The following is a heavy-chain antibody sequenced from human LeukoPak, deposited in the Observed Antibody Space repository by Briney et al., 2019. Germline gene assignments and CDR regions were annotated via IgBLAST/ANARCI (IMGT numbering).Heavy chain of an antibody. D-gene: IGHD2-15*01. CDR3: TRVSLVAASVFFDY. CDR1: GFTFGDYA. J-gene: IGHJ4*02. CDR2: IRSKAYGGTT. Sequence: PGGSLRLSCTASGFTFGDYATSWVRQAPGKGLEWVSFIRSKAYGGTTEYAASVKGRFIISRDDSKSIAYLQMNSLKTEDTAVYYCTRVSLVAASVFFDYWGQGTLVTVSS. V-gene: IGHV3-49*04.